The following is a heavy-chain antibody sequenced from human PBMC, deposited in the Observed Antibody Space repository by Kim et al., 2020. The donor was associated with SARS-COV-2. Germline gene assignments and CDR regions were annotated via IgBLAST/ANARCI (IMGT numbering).Heavy chain of an antibody. D-gene: IGHD2-21*02. J-gene: IGHJ3*02. V-gene: IGHV4-59*09. CDR3: ARGEVVTRGAFDI. Sequence: YTPSLKSRVTISVDTSKNQFSLKLSSVTAADTAVYYCARGEVVTRGAFDIWGQGTMVTVSS.